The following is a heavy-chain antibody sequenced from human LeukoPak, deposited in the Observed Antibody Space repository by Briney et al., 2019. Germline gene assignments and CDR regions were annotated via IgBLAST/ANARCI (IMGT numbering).Heavy chain of an antibody. Sequence: SQSLSLTCPVSGGFNCSYYWGWLRPPAGRGLEWVGYTYSSGSNNYNPSLRSQVTISLDTSTNQFSLKLSSVTAADTAVYYCARGVAASGTGGLSWFDPWGQGTLVTVSS. D-gene: IGHD6-13*01. J-gene: IGHJ5*02. V-gene: IGHV4-59*01. CDR1: GGFNCSYY. CDR2: TYSSGSN. CDR3: ARGVAASGTGGLSWFDP.